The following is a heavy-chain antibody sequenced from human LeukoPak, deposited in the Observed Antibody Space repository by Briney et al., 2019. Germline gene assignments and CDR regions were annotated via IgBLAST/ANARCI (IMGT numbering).Heavy chain of an antibody. D-gene: IGHD7-27*01. CDR2: IYYSGST. Sequence: SETLSLTCTVSGGSISSSSYYWGWIRQPPGKGLEWIGSIYYSGSTYYNPSLKSRVTISVDTSKNQFSLKLGSVTAADTAAYYCARQWELGSNAFDIWGQGTMVTVSS. CDR1: GGSISSSSYY. J-gene: IGHJ3*02. V-gene: IGHV4-39*01. CDR3: ARQWELGSNAFDI.